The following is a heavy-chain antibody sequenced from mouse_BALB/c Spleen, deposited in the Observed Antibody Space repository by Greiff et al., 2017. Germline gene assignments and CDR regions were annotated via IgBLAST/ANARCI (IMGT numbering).Heavy chain of an antibody. V-gene: IGHV14-3*02. Sequence: EVQVVESGAELVKPGASVKLSCTASGFNIKDTYMHWVKQRPEQGLEWIGRIDPANGNTKYDPKFQGKATITADTSSNTAYLQLSSLTSEDTAVYYCASYGNYGAWFAYWGQGTLVTVSA. D-gene: IGHD2-1*01. CDR1: GFNIKDTY. CDR3: ASYGNYGAWFAY. J-gene: IGHJ3*01. CDR2: IDPANGNT.